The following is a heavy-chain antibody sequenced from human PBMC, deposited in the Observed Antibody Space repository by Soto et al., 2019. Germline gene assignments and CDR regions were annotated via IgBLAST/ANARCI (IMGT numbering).Heavy chain of an antibody. Sequence: ASVKVSCKVSGYTLTELSMHWVRQAPGKGLEWMGGFDPEDGETIYAQKFQGRVTMTENTSTGTAYMELSSLRSEDTAVYYCARGCSGNSWGDYYYYMDVWGKGTTVTVSS. J-gene: IGHJ6*03. V-gene: IGHV1-24*01. D-gene: IGHD2-15*01. CDR3: ARGCSGNSWGDYYYYMDV. CDR2: FDPEDGET. CDR1: GYTLTELS.